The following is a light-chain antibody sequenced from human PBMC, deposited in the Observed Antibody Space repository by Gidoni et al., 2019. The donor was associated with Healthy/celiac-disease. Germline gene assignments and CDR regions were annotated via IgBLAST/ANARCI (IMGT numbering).Light chain of an antibody. Sequence: QSALPQPASASGSPGQSITISCPGTSSDVGGYNYVSWYQQHPGKAPKLMIYDVSNRPSGVSNRFSGSKSGNTASLSISGLQAEDEADYYCSSYTSSSTLVVFGTGTKVTVL. CDR2: DVS. CDR1: SSDVGGYNY. V-gene: IGLV2-14*01. J-gene: IGLJ1*01. CDR3: SSYTSSSTLVV.